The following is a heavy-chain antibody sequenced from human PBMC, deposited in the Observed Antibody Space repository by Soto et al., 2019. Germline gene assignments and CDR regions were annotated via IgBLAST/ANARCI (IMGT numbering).Heavy chain of an antibody. CDR1: GFTFSGSA. D-gene: IGHD3-22*01. CDR2: IRSKANSYAT. CDR3: TSGPKDYDSSGYYFSAPDAFDI. V-gene: IGHV3-73*01. Sequence: GGSLRLSCAASGFTFSGSAMHWVRQASGKGLEWVGRIRSKANSYATAYAASVKGRFTISGDDSKNTAYLQMNSLKTEDTAVYYCTSGPKDYDSSGYYFSAPDAFDIWGQGTMVTVSS. J-gene: IGHJ3*02.